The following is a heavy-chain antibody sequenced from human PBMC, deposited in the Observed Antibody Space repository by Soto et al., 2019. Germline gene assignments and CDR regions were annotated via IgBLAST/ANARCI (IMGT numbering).Heavy chain of an antibody. CDR3: AVPGAGDFDY. J-gene: IGHJ4*02. CDR1: GASISTNNW. D-gene: IGHD6-13*01. Sequence: QVQLQESGPGLVEPSGTLSLTCAVSGASISTNNWWSWVRQPPGKGLEWIGEVYHSGSTNCNPSLKSRVTISIDKSKNPFSLRLTSMTAADTAVYYCAVPGAGDFDYWSQGTLVTVSS. V-gene: IGHV4-4*02. CDR2: VYHSGST.